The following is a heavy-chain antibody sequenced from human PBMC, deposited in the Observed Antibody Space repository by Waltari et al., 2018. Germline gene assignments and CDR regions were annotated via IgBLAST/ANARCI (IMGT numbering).Heavy chain of an antibody. Sequence: EVQLVESGGGLVQPGGSLKVSCSASGFPFRGSSIHWVRQTSGKGLEWVGRIRDKGNSYATDYAASVKGRFTMSRDDSKNTAYLQMNSLKTEDTALYYCTRGDCGSDCYIYFYWGLGTLVTVSS. D-gene: IGHD2-21*02. CDR2: IRDKGNSYAT. CDR3: TRGDCGSDCYIYFY. CDR1: GFPFRGSS. J-gene: IGHJ4*02. V-gene: IGHV3-73*01.